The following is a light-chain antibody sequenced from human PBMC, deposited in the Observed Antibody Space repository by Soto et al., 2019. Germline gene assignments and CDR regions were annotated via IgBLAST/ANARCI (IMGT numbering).Light chain of an antibody. Sequence: IVMTQSPATLSVSPGERATLSCRASQSVGSSLAWYQQKPGQPPRLLMYGAYIRATGIPARFSGSGSGTEFTLPISSLQSEDFAVYYCQQYYNWPMYTFGLGTKLEI. V-gene: IGKV3-15*01. J-gene: IGKJ2*01. CDR2: GAY. CDR1: QSVGSS. CDR3: QQYYNWPMYT.